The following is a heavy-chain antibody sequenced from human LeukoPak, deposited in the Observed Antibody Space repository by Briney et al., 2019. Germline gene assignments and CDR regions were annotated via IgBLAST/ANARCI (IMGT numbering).Heavy chain of an antibody. CDR1: GFTFSSYS. Sequence: RSGGSLRLSCAASGFTFSSYSMNWVRQAPGKGLVWVSRINSDGSSTSYADSVKGRFTISRDNAKNTLYLQMNSLRAEDTAVYYCAREQKGYSYGYPGRDAFDIWGQGTMVTVSS. J-gene: IGHJ3*02. V-gene: IGHV3-74*01. D-gene: IGHD5-18*01. CDR2: INSDGSST. CDR3: AREQKGYSYGYPGRDAFDI.